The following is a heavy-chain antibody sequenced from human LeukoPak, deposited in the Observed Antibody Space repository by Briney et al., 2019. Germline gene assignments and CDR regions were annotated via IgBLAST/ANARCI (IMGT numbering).Heavy chain of an antibody. J-gene: IGHJ4*02. Sequence: GGSLRLSCAASGFTFSSYGMHWVRQAPGKGLEWVAFIRYDGIKKYYADSVKGRFTISRDNSKNTLYLQMNSLRAGDTAVYYCANSETLFGESLDHWGQGTLVTVSS. CDR3: ANSETLFGESLDH. V-gene: IGHV3-30*02. D-gene: IGHD3-10*01. CDR2: IRYDGIKK. CDR1: GFTFSSYG.